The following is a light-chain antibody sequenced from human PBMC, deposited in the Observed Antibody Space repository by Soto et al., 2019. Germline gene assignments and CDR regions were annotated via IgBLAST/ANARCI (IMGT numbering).Light chain of an antibody. Sequence: DIQMTQSPSSVSASVGDSVTITCRASQDISRWLAWYQQKPGRAPNLLISGASTLQRGVPSRFSGSGSGTDFTLTISGLQPEDFANYYCQQYDTYFRYTFGQGTKLDIK. V-gene: IGKV1-12*01. CDR1: QDISRW. J-gene: IGKJ2*01. CDR2: GAS. CDR3: QQYDTYFRYT.